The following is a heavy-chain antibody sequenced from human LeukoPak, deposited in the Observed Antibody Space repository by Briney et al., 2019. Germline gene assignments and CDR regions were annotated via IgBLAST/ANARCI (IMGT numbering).Heavy chain of an antibody. J-gene: IGHJ4*02. CDR3: ASLTGYSSSWSDY. CDR2: IYSGGST. V-gene: IGHV3-53*01. D-gene: IGHD6-13*01. CDR1: GFTVSSNY. Sequence: GGSLRLSCAASGFTVSSNYMSWVRQAPGKGLEWVSVIYSGGSTYYADSVKGRFTISRDNSKNTLYLQMNSLRAEDTAVYYCASLTGYSSSWSDYWGQGTLVTVSS.